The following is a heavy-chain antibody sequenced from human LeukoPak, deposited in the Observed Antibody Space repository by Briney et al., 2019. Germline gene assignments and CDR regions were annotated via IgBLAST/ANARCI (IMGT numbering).Heavy chain of an antibody. CDR2: IYSGGST. CDR3: AREADTAMGD. CDR1: GFTVSSNY. D-gene: IGHD5-18*01. Sequence: GGSLRLSCAASGFTVSSNYMSWVRQAPGKGLEWVSVIYSGGSTYYADSVKGRFAISRDNSKNTLYLQMNSLRAEDTAVYYCAREADTAMGDWGQGTLVTVSS. V-gene: IGHV3-53*01. J-gene: IGHJ4*02.